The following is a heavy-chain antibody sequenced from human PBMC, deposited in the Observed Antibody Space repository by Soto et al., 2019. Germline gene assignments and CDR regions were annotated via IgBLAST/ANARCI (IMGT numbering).Heavy chain of an antibody. D-gene: IGHD6-25*01. J-gene: IGHJ4*02. CDR3: ARSGYSGFVY. V-gene: IGHV4-59*02. Sequence: SETLSLTCAVSGESVIDYYWSWIRQPPGKGLEWIGHIYYTGSTNYNPSLRSRVTLSQDTSTNQFSLKLASATAADTAVYYCARSGYSGFVYWGKGALGT. CDR2: IYYTGST. CDR1: GESVIDYY.